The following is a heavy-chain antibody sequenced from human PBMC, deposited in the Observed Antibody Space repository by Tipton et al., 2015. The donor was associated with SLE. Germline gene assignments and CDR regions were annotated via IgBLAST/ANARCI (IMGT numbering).Heavy chain of an antibody. J-gene: IGHJ4*02. CDR2: IYYSGST. Sequence: GLVKPSGTLSLTCTVSGGSISSGGYYWSWIRQHPGKGLEWIGYIYYSGSTYYNPSLKSRVTISVDTSKNQFSLKLSSVTAADTAVDYCAVREFGGYSGYDDYWGQGTLVTVSS. CDR1: GGSISSGGYY. D-gene: IGHD5-12*01. V-gene: IGHV4-31*03. CDR3: AVREFGGYSGYDDY.